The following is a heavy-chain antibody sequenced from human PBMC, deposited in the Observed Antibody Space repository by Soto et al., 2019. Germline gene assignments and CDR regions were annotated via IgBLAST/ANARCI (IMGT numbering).Heavy chain of an antibody. CDR3: ARPSTSYGDYGWSLAY. J-gene: IGHJ4*02. D-gene: IGHD4-17*01. CDR1: GYPFGGYA. V-gene: IGHV1-18*01. Sequence: QVQLVQSGAEVKKPGASVKVSCKASGYPFGGYAIGWVRQAPGQGLEWMGWVSAHTGDSGYAQRFQGRVTLTTDTSTSTASMELRGLRSDDTAVYYCARPSTSYGDYGWSLAYWGQGTLVTVSS. CDR2: VSAHTGDS.